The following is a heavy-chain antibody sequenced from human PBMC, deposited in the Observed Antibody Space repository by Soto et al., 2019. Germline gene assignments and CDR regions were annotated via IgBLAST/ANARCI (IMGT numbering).Heavy chain of an antibody. CDR1: GYSFAGYW. CDR3: ARQIYDSDTGPNFQYYFDS. J-gene: IGHJ4*02. CDR2: IDPSDSQT. Sequence: GEYLKISCKGSGYSFAGYWITWVRQKPGKGLEWMGRIDPSDSQTYYSPSFRGHVTISVTKSITTVFLQWSSLRASDTAMYYCARQIYDSDTGPNFQYYFDSWGQGTPVTVSA. V-gene: IGHV5-10-1*01. D-gene: IGHD3-22*01.